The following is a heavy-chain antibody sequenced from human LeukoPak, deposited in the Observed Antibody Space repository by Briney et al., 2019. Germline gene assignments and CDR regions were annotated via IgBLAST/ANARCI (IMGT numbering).Heavy chain of an antibody. Sequence: GGSLRLSCAASGFTFNNYAIHWVRQAPGKGLEWVALISYDGSDEYYPDSVKGRFTISRDNSKNTLYLQMNSLRPEDTALYYCVRGRYYYDVRGYPDYWGQGTLVTVSS. J-gene: IGHJ4*02. CDR3: VRGRYYYDVRGYPDY. V-gene: IGHV3-30-3*01. CDR2: ISYDGSDE. D-gene: IGHD3-22*01. CDR1: GFTFNNYA.